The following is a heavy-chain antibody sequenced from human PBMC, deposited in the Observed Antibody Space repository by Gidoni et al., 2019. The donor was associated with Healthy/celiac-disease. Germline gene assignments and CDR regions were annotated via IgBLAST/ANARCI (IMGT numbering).Heavy chain of an antibody. CDR2: IYWNDDK. Sequence: QTTLKESGPTLVKPTQTLTQTCTFSGFSLSTSGVGVGWIRQPPGKALEWLALIYWNDDKRYSPSLKSRLTITKDTSKNQVVLTMTNMDPVDTATYYCAHRYSYGPFDYWGQGTLVTVSS. J-gene: IGHJ4*02. D-gene: IGHD5-18*01. CDR1: GFSLSTSGVG. CDR3: AHRYSYGPFDY. V-gene: IGHV2-5*01.